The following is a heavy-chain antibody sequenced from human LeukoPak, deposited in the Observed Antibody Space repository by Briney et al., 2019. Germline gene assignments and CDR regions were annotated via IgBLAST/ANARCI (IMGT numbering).Heavy chain of an antibody. V-gene: IGHV4-59*06. Sequence: PSETLSLTCTVSGDSFSSHYWTWIRQPPGKGLEWIGYIYYSGSTYYNPSLKSRVTISVDTSKNQFSLKLSSVTAADTAVYYCARSRMVRGVLYGMDVWGQGTTVTVSS. D-gene: IGHD3-10*01. CDR1: GDSFSSHY. J-gene: IGHJ6*02. CDR3: ARSRMVRGVLYGMDV. CDR2: IYYSGST.